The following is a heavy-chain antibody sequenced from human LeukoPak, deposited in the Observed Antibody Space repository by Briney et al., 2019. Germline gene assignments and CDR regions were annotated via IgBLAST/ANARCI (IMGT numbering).Heavy chain of an antibody. CDR3: AVVEMATIPYFDY. CDR1: GFTFSSYG. V-gene: IGHV3-33*01. J-gene: IGHJ4*02. CDR2: IWYDGSNK. Sequence: GGSLRLSCAASGFTFSSYGMHWVRQAPGKGLEWVAVIWYDGSNKYYADSVKGRFTISRDNSKNTLYLQMNSLRAEDTAVYYCAVVEMATIPYFDYWGQGTLVTVSS. D-gene: IGHD5-12*01.